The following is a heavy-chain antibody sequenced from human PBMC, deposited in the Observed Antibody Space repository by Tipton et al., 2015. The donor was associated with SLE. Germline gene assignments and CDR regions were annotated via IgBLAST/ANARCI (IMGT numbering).Heavy chain of an antibody. CDR2: VHHTGAN. D-gene: IGHD3-22*01. J-gene: IGHJ5*02. CDR1: GLSMTTRPW. Sequence: TLSLTCSVAGLSMTTRPWWTWVRQPPGKGLEWVGEVHHTGANNYNPSLRSRVTISMDTSKSQFSLTLKSVTAADTAVYFCARGELIEGFDPWGQGTLVTVAA. CDR3: ARGELIEGFDP. V-gene: IGHV4-4*01.